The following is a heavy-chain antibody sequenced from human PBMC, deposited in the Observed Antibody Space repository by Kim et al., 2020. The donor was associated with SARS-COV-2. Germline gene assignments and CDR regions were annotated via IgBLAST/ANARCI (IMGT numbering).Heavy chain of an antibody. V-gene: IGHV1-18*01. J-gene: IGHJ5*02. CDR3: ARQALETGYDYWFDP. D-gene: IGHD5-12*01. Sequence: AQKFQGRVTMTTDTSTATAYMELRSLRSDDTALYYCARQALETGYDYWFDPWGQGTLVTVSS.